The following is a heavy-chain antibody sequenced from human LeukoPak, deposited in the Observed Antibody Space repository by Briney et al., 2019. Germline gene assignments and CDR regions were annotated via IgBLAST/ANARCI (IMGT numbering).Heavy chain of an antibody. CDR1: GGSXSGYY. CDR3: ARGDRITIFGVVIIRSWFDP. D-gene: IGHD3-3*01. CDR2: INHSGST. Sequence: EXXSLTXXVYGGSXSGYYWSWIRQPPGKGLEWIGEINHSGSTNYNPSLKSRVTISVDTSKNQFSLKLSSVTAADTAVYYCARGDRITIFGVVIIRSWFDPWGQGTLVTVSS. J-gene: IGHJ5*02. V-gene: IGHV4-34*01.